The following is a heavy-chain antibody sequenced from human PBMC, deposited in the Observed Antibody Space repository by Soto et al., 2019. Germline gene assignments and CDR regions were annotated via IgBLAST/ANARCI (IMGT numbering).Heavy chain of an antibody. Sequence: GGSLRLSCAASGFTFSSYWMSWVRQAPGKGLEWVANIKQGGSKKYYVDSVKGRFTISRDNAKNSLYLQMNSLRAEDTAVYYCARVDWQWLGDDAFDIWGQGTMVTVSS. CDR3: ARVDWQWLGDDAFDI. V-gene: IGHV3-7*01. CDR2: IKQGGSKK. J-gene: IGHJ3*02. D-gene: IGHD6-19*01. CDR1: GFTFSSYW.